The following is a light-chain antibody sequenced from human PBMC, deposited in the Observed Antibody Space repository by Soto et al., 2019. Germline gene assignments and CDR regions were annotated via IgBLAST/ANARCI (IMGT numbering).Light chain of an antibody. CDR2: EVS. CDR1: SSDIGAFNF. V-gene: IGLV2-8*01. Sequence: QSVLTQPPSASGSPGQSVTISCTGTSSDIGAFNFVSWYQQHPGKAPKLIIFEVSEWPSGVPDRFSGSKSGNTASLTVSGLQAEDEADYFCSSYAGNNILLFGGGTQLTVL. J-gene: IGLJ3*02. CDR3: SSYAGNNILL.